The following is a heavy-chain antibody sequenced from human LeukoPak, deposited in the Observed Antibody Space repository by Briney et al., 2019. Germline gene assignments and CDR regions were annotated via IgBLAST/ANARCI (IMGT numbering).Heavy chain of an antibody. Sequence: GGSLRLSCAASRFTFSIYAMSWVRQAPGKGLEWVSGISGNGAGTYYADSVKGRFTISRDNSKNTLYLQMNSLRAEDTAVYYCAKTPWYSSGWFSDYWGQGTRVTVSS. CDR3: AKTPWYSSGWFSDY. J-gene: IGHJ4*02. CDR2: ISGNGAGT. V-gene: IGHV3-23*01. D-gene: IGHD6-13*01. CDR1: RFTFSIYA.